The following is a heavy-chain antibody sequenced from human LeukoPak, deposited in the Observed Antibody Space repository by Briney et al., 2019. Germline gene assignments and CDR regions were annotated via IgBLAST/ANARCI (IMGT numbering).Heavy chain of an antibody. Sequence: GGSLRLSCAASGFTFSSYSMNWVRQAPGKGLEWVSSISSSSSYIYYADSVKGRFTISRDNAKNSLYLRMNSLRAEDTAVYYCARDSSTVYYFDYWGQGTLVTVSS. CDR3: ARDSSTVYYFDY. J-gene: IGHJ4*02. CDR2: ISSSSSYI. D-gene: IGHD6-13*01. CDR1: GFTFSSYS. V-gene: IGHV3-21*01.